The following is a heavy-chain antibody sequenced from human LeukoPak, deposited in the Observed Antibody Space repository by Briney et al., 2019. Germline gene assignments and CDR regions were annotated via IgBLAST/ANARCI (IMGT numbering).Heavy chain of an antibody. D-gene: IGHD3-22*01. Sequence: GGSLRLSCAASGFTFSSYAMSWVRQAPGKGLEWVSAISGSGGSTYYADSVKGRFTISRDNSKNTLYLQMNSLRAEDTAVYYCAKDSSEYDSSGWVDYWGQGTLVTVSS. V-gene: IGHV3-23*01. J-gene: IGHJ4*02. CDR1: GFTFSSYA. CDR3: AKDSSEYDSSGWVDY. CDR2: ISGSGGST.